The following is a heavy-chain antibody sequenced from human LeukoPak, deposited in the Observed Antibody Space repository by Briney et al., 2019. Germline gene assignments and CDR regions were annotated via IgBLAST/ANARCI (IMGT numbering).Heavy chain of an antibody. CDR1: GFTFSSYS. V-gene: IGHV3-21*01. D-gene: IGHD3-16*01. CDR2: ISSSSSYI. Sequence: GGSLRLSCAASGFTFSSYSMNWVRQAPGKGLEWVSSISSSSSYIYYADSVKGRFTISRDNSKNTLYLQMNSLRAEDTAVYYCASLGADYPFDYWGQGTLVTVSS. J-gene: IGHJ4*02. CDR3: ASLGADYPFDY.